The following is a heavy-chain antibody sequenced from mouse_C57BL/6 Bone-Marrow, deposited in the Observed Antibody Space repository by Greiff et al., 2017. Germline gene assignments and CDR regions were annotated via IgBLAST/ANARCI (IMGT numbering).Heavy chain of an antibody. D-gene: IGHD1-1*01. J-gene: IGHJ4*01. CDR2: IYIGNGYT. CDR1: GYTFTSYG. Sequence: EVKVVESGAELVRPGSSVKMSCKTSGYTFTSYGINWVKQRPGQGLEWIGYIYIGNGYTEYNEKFKGKATLTSDTSSSTAYMQLSSLTSEDSAIYFCAKLLPPYYAMDYWGQGTSVTVSS. CDR3: AKLLPPYYAMDY. V-gene: IGHV1-58*01.